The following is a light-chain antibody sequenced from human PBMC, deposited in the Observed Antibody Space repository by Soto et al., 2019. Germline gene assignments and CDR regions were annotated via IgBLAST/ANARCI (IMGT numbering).Light chain of an antibody. V-gene: IGLV2-8*01. CDR2: EVN. CDR1: SSDIGSYNY. CDR3: GSYGGGNNFYV. J-gene: IGLJ1*01. Sequence: QSVLTQPLSASGSPGQSVTISCTGTSSDIGSYNYVSWYQQHPGKAPKLMIYEVNKRPSGVPDRFSGSKSGNTASLIVSGLQAEDEADYYCGSYGGGNNFYVFGSGTKVTVL.